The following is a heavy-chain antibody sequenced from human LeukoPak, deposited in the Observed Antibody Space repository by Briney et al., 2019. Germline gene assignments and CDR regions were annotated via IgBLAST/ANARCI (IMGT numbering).Heavy chain of an antibody. J-gene: IGHJ5*02. V-gene: IGHV3-30*04. Sequence: GGSLRLSCAASGFTFSSYAMHWVRQAPGKGLEWVSFISYDGSNKYYADSVKGRFTISRDNSKNTLYLQMNSLRAEDTAVYYCARPTTVTTVFHPWGQGTLVTVSS. CDR2: ISYDGSNK. CDR3: ARPTTVTTVFHP. CDR1: GFTFSSYA. D-gene: IGHD4-17*01.